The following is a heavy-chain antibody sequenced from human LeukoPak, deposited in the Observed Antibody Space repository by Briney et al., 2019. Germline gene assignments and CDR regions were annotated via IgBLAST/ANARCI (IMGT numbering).Heavy chain of an antibody. CDR1: GFMFSGYE. CDR3: TRRYSK. Sequence: GGSLRLTCAASGFMFSGYEMNWVRQAPGKGLEWLSYISSSGSTIFYADSVKGRFTISRDNAKNSLYLQMNSLRVEDTAVYYCTRRYSKWGQGTLVTVSS. D-gene: IGHD6-13*01. CDR2: ISSSGSTI. V-gene: IGHV3-48*03. J-gene: IGHJ4*02.